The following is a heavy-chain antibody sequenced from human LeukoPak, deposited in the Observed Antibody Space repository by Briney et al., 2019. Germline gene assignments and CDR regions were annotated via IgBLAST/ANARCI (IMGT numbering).Heavy chain of an antibody. CDR1: GFSLTSYW. D-gene: IGHD3-3*01. J-gene: IGHJ3*02. CDR2: INQDAGTT. Sequence: GGSLRLSCVASGFSLTSYWMSWVRQAPGKDLEFVANINQDAGTTNYVDSVKGRFTIFRDNAAKSLYLQMSSLLTADPALIYCARDPEWSSFHIWGRGIMVSVPS. CDR3: ARDPEWSSFHI. V-gene: IGHV3-7*01.